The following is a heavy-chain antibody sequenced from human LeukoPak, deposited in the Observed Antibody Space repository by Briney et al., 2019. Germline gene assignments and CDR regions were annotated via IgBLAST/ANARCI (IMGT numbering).Heavy chain of an antibody. CDR2: IYYSGST. J-gene: IGHJ4*02. V-gene: IGHV4-30-4*08. CDR1: GGSISSSSYY. D-gene: IGHD4-11*01. Sequence: SETLSLTCTVSGGSISSSSYYWGWIRQPPGKGLEWIGYIYYSGSTYYNPSLKSRVTISVDTSKNQFSLKLSSVTAADTAVYYCARDGRRYSNYVRDYWGQGTLVTVSS. CDR3: ARDGRRYSNYVRDY.